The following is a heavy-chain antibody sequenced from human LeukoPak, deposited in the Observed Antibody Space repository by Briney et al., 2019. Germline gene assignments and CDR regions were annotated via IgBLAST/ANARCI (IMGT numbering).Heavy chain of an antibody. Sequence: GGSLRLSCAASGFTFSSYAMHWVRQAPGKGLEWVAVISYDGSNKYYAESVKGRFTISRDNSRNTPYLQMDSLSAEDTAVYYCVKAGGIRPVAYWGQGTLVSVSS. J-gene: IGHJ4*02. D-gene: IGHD3-16*01. CDR2: ISYDGSNK. CDR1: GFTFSSYA. CDR3: VKAGGIRPVAY. V-gene: IGHV3-30*04.